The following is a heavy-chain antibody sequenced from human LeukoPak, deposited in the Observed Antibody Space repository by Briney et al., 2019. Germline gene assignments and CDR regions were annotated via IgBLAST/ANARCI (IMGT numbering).Heavy chain of an antibody. J-gene: IGHJ4*02. V-gene: IGHV3-30*18. CDR2: ISYDGSNN. D-gene: IGHD2-21*02. Sequence: GGSLRLSCAASGFTFSSFGMHWVRQAPGKGLEWLAVISYDGSNNFYADSVRGRFTISRDNSKNTLYLQMNSLRAEDTAVYYCAKDPHIVVVTAILDNYFDYWGQGTLVTVSS. CDR3: AKDPHIVVVTAILDNYFDY. CDR1: GFTFSSFG.